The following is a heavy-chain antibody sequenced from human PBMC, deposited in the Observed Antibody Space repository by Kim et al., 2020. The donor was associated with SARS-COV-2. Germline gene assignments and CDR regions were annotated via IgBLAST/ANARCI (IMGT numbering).Heavy chain of an antibody. D-gene: IGHD3-10*01. Sequence: GGSLRLSCAASGFTISSVAVNWVRQASGKGHEGAGAVGSGGKSNYPDYVKGRFIISRENAKKSLYLQMNSLRAGDTAVYYCARGGGAGSYSGDAFDIWGQVTMVTVSS. CDR2: VGSGGKS. CDR1: GFTISSVA. J-gene: IGHJ3*02. V-gene: IGHV3-13*04. CDR3: ARGGGAGSYSGDAFDI.